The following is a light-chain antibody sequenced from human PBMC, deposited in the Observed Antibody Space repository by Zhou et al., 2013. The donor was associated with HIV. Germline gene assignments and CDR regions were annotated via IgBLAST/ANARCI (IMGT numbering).Light chain of an antibody. J-gene: IGKJ2*01. Sequence: GDRVTITCRASQSISTYLNWYQQRPGKAPNLLIYAASTLQSGVPSRFSGSGSGTAFTLTISSLQPEDFATYYCQQSFSTPRTFGQGTKLEIK. CDR1: QSISTY. CDR3: QQSFSTPRT. V-gene: IGKV1-39*01. CDR2: AAS.